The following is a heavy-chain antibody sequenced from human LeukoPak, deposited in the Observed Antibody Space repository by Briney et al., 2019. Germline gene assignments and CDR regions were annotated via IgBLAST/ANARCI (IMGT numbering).Heavy chain of an antibody. Sequence: PGRSLRLSCAASGFTFSSYGMHWVRQAPGKGLEWVAVISYDGSNKYYADSVKGRFTISRDNSKNTLYLQMNSLRAEDTAVYYCARGGTSGSYWGQGTLVTVSS. CDR2: ISYDGSNK. V-gene: IGHV3-30*19. J-gene: IGHJ4*02. D-gene: IGHD1-26*01. CDR1: GFTFSSYG. CDR3: ARGGTSGSY.